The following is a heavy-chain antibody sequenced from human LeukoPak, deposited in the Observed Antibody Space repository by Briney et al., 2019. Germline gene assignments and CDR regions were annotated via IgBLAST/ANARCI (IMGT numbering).Heavy chain of an antibody. D-gene: IGHD3-10*01. CDR3: ARGEYYYGSGSYSYYYYYMDV. J-gene: IGHJ6*03. V-gene: IGHV4-59*01. CDR1: GGSISSYY. CDR2: IYYSGST. Sequence: SETLSLTCTVSGGSISSYYWSWIRQPPGKGLEWIGYIYYSGSTNYNPSLKSRVTISVDTSKNQFSLKLSSVTAADTAVYYCARGEYYYGSGSYSYYYYYMDVWGKGTTVTVSS.